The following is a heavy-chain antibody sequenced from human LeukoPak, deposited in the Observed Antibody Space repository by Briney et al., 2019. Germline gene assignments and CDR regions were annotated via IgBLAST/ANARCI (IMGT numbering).Heavy chain of an antibody. CDR1: GFTFSRYA. CDR2: ISSNGGRT. V-gene: IGHV3-64*01. CDR3: ARDFVHYYDSSGFEYYFDF. J-gene: IGHJ4*02. Sequence: PGGSLRLSCAASGFTFSRYAMHWVRQAPGKGLEYVSAISSNGGRTYYENSVKGRFTISRDNSKNTLYLQMGSLRAEDMAAYYCARDFVHYYDSSGFEYYFDFWGQGTLVTVSS. D-gene: IGHD3-22*01.